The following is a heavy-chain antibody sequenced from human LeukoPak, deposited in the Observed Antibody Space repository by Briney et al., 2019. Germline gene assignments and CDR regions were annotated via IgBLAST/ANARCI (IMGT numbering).Heavy chain of an antibody. CDR1: GFTFSSYA. J-gene: IGHJ3*02. D-gene: IGHD6-13*01. CDR2: ISGSGGST. CDR3: ATGIAAAGTGNAFDI. V-gene: IGHV3-23*01. Sequence: GGSLRLSCAASGFTFSSYAMSWVRQAPGKGLEWVSAISGSGGSTYYADSVKGRFTISRDNPKNTLYLQMNSLRAEDTAVYYCATGIAAAGTGNAFDIWGQGTMVTVSS.